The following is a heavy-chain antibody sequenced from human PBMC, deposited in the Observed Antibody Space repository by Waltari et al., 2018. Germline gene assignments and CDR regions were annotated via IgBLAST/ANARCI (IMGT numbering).Heavy chain of an antibody. CDR3: ARDPFTVVNPGWFDP. D-gene: IGHD4-17*01. J-gene: IGHJ5*02. CDR2: IKQDGSKK. Sequence: EVQLVESGGGLVQPGGSLRLSCSALGFTFSTYRLRWVRPAPGQGREWVANIKQDGSKKYYVDSVKGRFTISRDNAKNSLYLQMNSLRAEDTAVYYCARDPFTVVNPGWFDPWGQGTLVTVSS. V-gene: IGHV3-7*01. CDR1: GFTFSTYR.